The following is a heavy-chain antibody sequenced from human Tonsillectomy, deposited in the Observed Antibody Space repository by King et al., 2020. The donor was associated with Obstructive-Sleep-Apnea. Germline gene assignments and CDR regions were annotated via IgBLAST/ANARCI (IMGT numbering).Heavy chain of an antibody. Sequence: VQLQQWGAGLLKPSETLSLTCAVYGGSFSGNYWSWIRQPPGKGLEWIGEINHSGSTNYNPSLKSRVTISVDTSKYQFSLKLSSVTAADTAVYYCARGVEVAAPYFDYWGQGTLVTVSS. CDR1: GGSFSGNY. V-gene: IGHV4-34*01. CDR3: ARGVEVAAPYFDY. CDR2: INHSGST. D-gene: IGHD2-2*01. J-gene: IGHJ4*02.